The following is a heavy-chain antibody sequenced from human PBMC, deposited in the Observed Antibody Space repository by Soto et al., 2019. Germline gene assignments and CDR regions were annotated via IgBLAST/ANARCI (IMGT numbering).Heavy chain of an antibody. CDR3: AKAKDSSSWINWFDP. CDR2: ISGSGGST. J-gene: IGHJ5*02. V-gene: IGHV3-23*01. D-gene: IGHD6-13*01. CDR1: GFTFSSYA. Sequence: GGSLRLACAASGFTFSSYAMSWVRQAPGKGLEWVSAISGSGGSTYYADSVKGRFTISRDNSRNTLYLQMNSLRAEDTAVYYCAKAKDSSSWINWFDPWGQGTLVTVSS.